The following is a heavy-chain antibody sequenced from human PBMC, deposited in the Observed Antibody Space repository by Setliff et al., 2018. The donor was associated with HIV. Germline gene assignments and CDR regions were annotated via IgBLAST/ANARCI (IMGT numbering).Heavy chain of an antibody. CDR2: IKSKTNGGTT. CDR1: GFTFSDAW. D-gene: IGHD3-22*01. J-gene: IGHJ4*02. V-gene: IGHV3-15*01. Sequence: GGSLRLSCTASGFTFSDAWMTWVRQAPGKGLEWVGRIKSKTNGGTTDFSAPVKGRFTISRDESENTLYLQMNNLKAEDTAVYYCTTDLSAPLTFFSDSSRFVWGQGTLVTVSS. CDR3: TTDLSAPLTFFSDSSRFV.